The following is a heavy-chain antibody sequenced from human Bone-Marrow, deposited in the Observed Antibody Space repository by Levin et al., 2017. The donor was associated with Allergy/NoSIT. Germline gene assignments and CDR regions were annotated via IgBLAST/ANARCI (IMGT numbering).Heavy chain of an antibody. CDR3: ARGSYYDFWSGYPRCFDP. CDR2: IYYSGST. D-gene: IGHD3-3*01. J-gene: IGHJ5*02. Sequence: ASETLSLTCTVSGGSISSYYWSWIRQPPGKGLEWIGYIYYSGSTNYNPSLKSRITISVDTSKNQFSLKLSSVTAADTAVYYCARGSYYDFWSGYPRCFDPWGQGTLVTVSS. CDR1: GGSISSYY. V-gene: IGHV4-59*08.